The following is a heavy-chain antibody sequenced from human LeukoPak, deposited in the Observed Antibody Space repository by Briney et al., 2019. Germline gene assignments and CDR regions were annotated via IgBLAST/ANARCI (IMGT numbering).Heavy chain of an antibody. J-gene: IGHJ3*02. CDR3: AREEDCSGGICYLGNAFDI. CDR1: GGSFSGYY. CDR2: INHSGST. Sequence: NSSETLSLTCAVYGGSFSGYYWSWIRQPPGKGLGWIGEINHSGSTNYNASLKSRVTISVDTSKNQFSLKLSSVTAADTAVYYCAREEDCSGGICYLGNAFDIWGQGTMVTVSS. V-gene: IGHV4-34*01. D-gene: IGHD2-15*01.